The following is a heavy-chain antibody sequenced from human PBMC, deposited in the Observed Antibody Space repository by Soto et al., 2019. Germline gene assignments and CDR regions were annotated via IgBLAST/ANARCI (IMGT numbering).Heavy chain of an antibody. CDR2: ISYDGSNK. Sequence: GGSLRLSXAASGFTFSSYGMHWVRQAPGKGLEWVAVISYDGSNKYYADSVKGRFTISRDNSKNTLYLQMNSLRAEDTAVYYCAKDRAGAGPYYYYGMDVWGQGTTVTVSS. V-gene: IGHV3-30*18. CDR1: GFTFSSYG. D-gene: IGHD6-13*01. CDR3: AKDRAGAGPYYYYGMDV. J-gene: IGHJ6*02.